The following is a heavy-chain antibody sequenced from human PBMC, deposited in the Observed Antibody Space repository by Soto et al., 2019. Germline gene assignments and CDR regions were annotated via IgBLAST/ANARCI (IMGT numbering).Heavy chain of an antibody. D-gene: IGHD3-10*01. CDR3: GRAPPITMVRGVIDY. Sequence: ASVKVSCKASGYTFTSYGISWVRQAPGQGLEWMGWISAYNGNTNYAQKLQGRVTMTTDTSTSTAYMELRSLRSDDTAGYYCGRAPPITMVRGVIDYWGQGTLVTVSS. CDR2: ISAYNGNT. CDR1: GYTFTSYG. J-gene: IGHJ4*02. V-gene: IGHV1-18*01.